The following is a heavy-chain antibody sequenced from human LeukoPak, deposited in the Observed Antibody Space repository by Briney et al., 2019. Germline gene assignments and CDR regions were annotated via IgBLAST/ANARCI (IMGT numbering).Heavy chain of an antibody. CDR2: IKQDGSEK. CDR3: ARDSSSWYGYYFDY. CDR1: GFTFSSYW. V-gene: IGHV3-7*01. Sequence: GGSLRLSCAASGFTFSSYWMSWVRQALGKGLEWVANIKQDGSEKYYVDSVKGRFTISRDNAKNSLYLQMNSLRAEDTAVYYCARDSSSWYGYYFDYWGQGSLVTVSS. D-gene: IGHD6-13*01. J-gene: IGHJ4*02.